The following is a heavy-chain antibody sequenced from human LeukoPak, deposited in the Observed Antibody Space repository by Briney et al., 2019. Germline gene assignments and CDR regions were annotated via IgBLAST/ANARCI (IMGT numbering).Heavy chain of an antibody. Sequence: PGGSLRLSCAASGFTFDDYAMQWVRQAPGKGLEWVSGISWNSGSIGYTDSVKGRFTISRDNAKNSLYLQMNSLRAEDTAVYYCARDTSYRELAVAAIYYFDYWGQGTLVTVSS. J-gene: IGHJ4*02. D-gene: IGHD6-19*01. CDR1: GFTFDDYA. CDR3: ARDTSYRELAVAAIYYFDY. V-gene: IGHV3-9*01. CDR2: ISWNSGSI.